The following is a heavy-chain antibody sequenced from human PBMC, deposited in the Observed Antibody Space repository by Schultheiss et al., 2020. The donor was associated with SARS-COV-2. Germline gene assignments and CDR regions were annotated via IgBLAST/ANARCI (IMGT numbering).Heavy chain of an antibody. CDR1: GFTFSSYW. D-gene: IGHD3-3*01. V-gene: IGHV3-74*01. CDR2: INSDGSST. J-gene: IGHJ4*02. CDR3: ARDYDFWSGYSFDY. Sequence: GGSLRLSCAASGFTFSSYWMHWVRQAPGKGLVWVSRINSDGSSTSYADSVKGRFTISRDNSKNTLYLQMNSLRAEDTAVYYCARDYDFWSGYSFDYWGQGTLVTVSS.